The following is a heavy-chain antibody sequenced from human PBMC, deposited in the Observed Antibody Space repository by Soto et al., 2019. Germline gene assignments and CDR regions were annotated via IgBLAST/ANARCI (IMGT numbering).Heavy chain of an antibody. V-gene: IGHV5-51*01. CDR3: ARLPGRIVGASYYYYYGMDV. CDR2: IFPGDSDT. Sequence: GESLKISCKGSGYNFANHWIGWVRAMPEKGLEWMGMIFPGDSDTKNSPSIQGQITMSVDKSKSSAYLQWRSPKASDTAMYYCARLPGRIVGASYYYYYGMDVRGQGNTVTLYS. D-gene: IGHD1-26*01. J-gene: IGHJ6*02. CDR1: GYNFANHW.